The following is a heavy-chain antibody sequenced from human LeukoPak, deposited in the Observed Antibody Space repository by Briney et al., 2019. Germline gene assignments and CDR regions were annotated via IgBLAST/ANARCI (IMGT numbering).Heavy chain of an antibody. J-gene: IGHJ5*02. Sequence: GASVKVSCKASGYTFTSYGISWVRQAPGQGLEWMGWISAYNGNTNYAQKLQGRVTMTTDTSTSTAYMELRSLRSDDTAVYYSARDNQTPSYYYASGSLNNWFDPWGQGTLVTVSS. CDR1: GYTFTSYG. CDR2: ISAYNGNT. D-gene: IGHD3-10*01. CDR3: ARDNQTPSYYYASGSLNNWFDP. V-gene: IGHV1-18*01.